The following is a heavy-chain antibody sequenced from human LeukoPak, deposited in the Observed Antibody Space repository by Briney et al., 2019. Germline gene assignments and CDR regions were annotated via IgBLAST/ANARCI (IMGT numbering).Heavy chain of an antibody. CDR3: ARDSALAAGDGKD. Sequence: ASVKVSCKASGYTFTSYGISWVRQAPGQGLEGMGWISAYNGNTNYAQQLHGRVTMTTDTSTSTVYMELRSLRSDDTAVYYCARDSALAAGDGKDWGQGTLVTVSS. V-gene: IGHV1-18*01. CDR2: ISAYNGNT. D-gene: IGHD6-13*01. J-gene: IGHJ4*02. CDR1: GYTFTSYG.